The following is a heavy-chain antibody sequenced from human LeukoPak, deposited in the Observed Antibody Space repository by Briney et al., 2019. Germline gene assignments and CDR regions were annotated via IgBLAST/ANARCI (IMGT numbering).Heavy chain of an antibody. D-gene: IGHD5-12*01. J-gene: IGHJ5*01. CDR3: AKVRFADSGRDGLDS. Sequence: GGSLRLSCAASGFSFSSYGMHWVRQASGRGLEWVAFIRYDGSNKDYADSVKGRFTISRDNSKNTLYLEMNSLRAEDTAVYHCAKVRFADSGRDGLDSWGQGTLVTVSS. CDR2: IRYDGSNK. CDR1: GFSFSSYG. V-gene: IGHV3-30*02.